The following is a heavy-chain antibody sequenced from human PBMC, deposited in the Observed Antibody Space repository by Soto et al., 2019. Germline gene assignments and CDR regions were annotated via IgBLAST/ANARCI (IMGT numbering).Heavy chain of an antibody. J-gene: IGHJ6*02. V-gene: IGHV4-38-2*02. CDR3: ARDQERITIFGVVTHGMDV. Sequence: SSETLSLTCAVSGYSISSGYYWGWIRQPPGKGLEWIGSIYHSGSTYYNPSLKSRVTISVDTSKNQFSLKLSSVTAADTAVYYCARDQERITIFGVVTHGMDVWGQGTTVTVSS. CDR1: GYSISSGYY. CDR2: IYHSGST. D-gene: IGHD3-3*01.